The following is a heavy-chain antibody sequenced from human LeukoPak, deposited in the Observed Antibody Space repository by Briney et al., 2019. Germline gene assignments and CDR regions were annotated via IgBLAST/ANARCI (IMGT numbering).Heavy chain of an antibody. CDR2: TSYDGGIK. Sequence: PGRSLRLSCAASGFTFNIYAMHWVRQAPGKGLEWVAVTSYDGGIKYYAESVKGRFTISRDNSKNTLYLQMSSLRADDTAVYYCARDRSYYDSGSHQGFDDWGQGTLVTVSS. CDR3: ARDRSYYDSGSHQGFDD. V-gene: IGHV3-30*15. CDR1: GFTFNIYA. D-gene: IGHD3-10*01. J-gene: IGHJ4*02.